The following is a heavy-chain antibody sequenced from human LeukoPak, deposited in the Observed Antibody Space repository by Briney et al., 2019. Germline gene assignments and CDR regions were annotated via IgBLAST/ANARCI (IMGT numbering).Heavy chain of an antibody. J-gene: IGHJ4*02. CDR2: IYYRGST. Sequence: SETLSLTCGVYGGSFSSAEYFWSWIRQPPGKGLEWLGHIYYRGSTHYSPSLKSRLTISVDTSKNQFSLKLSSVTVADTAVYFCARDLHGSGPYRYCDYWGQGALVTVSS. D-gene: IGHD3-10*01. CDR3: ARDLHGSGPYRYCDY. CDR1: GGSFSSAEYF. V-gene: IGHV4-30-4*01.